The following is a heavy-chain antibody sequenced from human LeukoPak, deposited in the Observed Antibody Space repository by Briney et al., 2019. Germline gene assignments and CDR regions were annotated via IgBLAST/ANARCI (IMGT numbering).Heavy chain of an antibody. CDR1: GFTVSSNY. CDR2: IYTGGST. D-gene: IGHD2-15*01. Sequence: GGSLRLSCAASGFTVSSNYMSWVRQAPGKGLEWVSVIYTGGSTHYADSVEGRFTISRDNSKNTLYLQMNNLGAEDTAVYYCAKVTSAGSCYQSDYWGQGTLVTVSS. V-gene: IGHV3-53*01. CDR3: AKVTSAGSCYQSDY. J-gene: IGHJ4*02.